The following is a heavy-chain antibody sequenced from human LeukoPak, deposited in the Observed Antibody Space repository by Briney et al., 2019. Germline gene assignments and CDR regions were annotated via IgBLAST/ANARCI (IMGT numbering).Heavy chain of an antibody. CDR3: AKDLWFGEFDFDAFDI. Sequence: GKSLRLSCRASGFTFSGNGMHWVRQPPGKGLEWVAVIWYDGSIQYYAESVKGRFTISRDNSKNTLYLQMNSLRAEDTAVYYCAKDLWFGEFDFDAFDIWGQGTMVTVSS. J-gene: IGHJ3*02. D-gene: IGHD3-10*01. V-gene: IGHV3-33*06. CDR2: IWYDGSIQ. CDR1: GFTFSGNG.